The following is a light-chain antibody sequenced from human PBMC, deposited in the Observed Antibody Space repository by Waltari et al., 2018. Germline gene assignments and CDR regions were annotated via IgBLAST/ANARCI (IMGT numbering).Light chain of an antibody. CDR2: DVS. Sequence: QSALTQPASVSGSPGQSITISCSGTSSDVGGYNYVSWYQQHPGQAPKLMIYDVSSRPSGVSNRFSGSKSGNTASLTISGLQAEDEADYYCSSYTSSSTLVFGTGTKVTVL. CDR3: SSYTSSSTLV. CDR1: SSDVGGYNY. V-gene: IGLV2-14*01. J-gene: IGLJ1*01.